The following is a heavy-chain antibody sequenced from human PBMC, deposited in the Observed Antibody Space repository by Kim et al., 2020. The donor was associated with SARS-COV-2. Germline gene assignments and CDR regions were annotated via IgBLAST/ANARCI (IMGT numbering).Heavy chain of an antibody. V-gene: IGHV4-39*01. J-gene: IGHJ5*02. CDR1: GGSISSSSYY. CDR3: ARRDYDSSGYSIRPGWFDP. D-gene: IGHD3-22*01. CDR2: IYYSGST. Sequence: SETLSLTCTVSGGSISSSSYYWGWIRQPPGKGLEWIGSIYYSGSTYYNPSLKSRVTISVDTSKNQFSLKLSSVTAADTAVYYCARRDYDSSGYSIRPGWFDPWGQGTLVTVSS.